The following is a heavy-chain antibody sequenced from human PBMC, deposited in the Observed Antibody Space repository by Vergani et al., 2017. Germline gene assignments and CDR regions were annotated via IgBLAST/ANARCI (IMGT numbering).Heavy chain of an antibody. CDR1: GYTFTSYY. V-gene: IGHV1-46*01. D-gene: IGHD1-26*01. Sequence: QVQLVQSGAEVKKPGASVKVSCKASGYTFTSYYMHWVRQAPGQGLEWMGIINPSGGSTSYAQKFQGRVTMTRDTSTSTVYMELSSLRSEDTAVYYCARDHQTAGIVGATSLGDFDYWGQGTLVTVSS. CDR3: ARDHQTAGIVGATSLGDFDY. J-gene: IGHJ4*02. CDR2: INPSGGST.